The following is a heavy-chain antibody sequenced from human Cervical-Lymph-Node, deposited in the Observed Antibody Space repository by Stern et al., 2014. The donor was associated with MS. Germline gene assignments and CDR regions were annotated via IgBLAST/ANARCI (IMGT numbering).Heavy chain of an antibody. J-gene: IGHJ4*02. CDR2: IYWDDDK. V-gene: IGHV2-5*02. D-gene: IGHD2-15*01. Sequence: ESGPTLVKPTQTVTLTCTLSGFSLTTAGVGVGWIRQPPGKALEWLALIYWDDDKVYSPSLKNRLTITKDTSKNQVVLTMTNVDPVDTATYYCAHSRVKYCRGGTCYSSLFDYWGQGTLVSVSS. CDR1: GFSLTTAGVG. CDR3: AHSRVKYCRGGTCYSSLFDY.